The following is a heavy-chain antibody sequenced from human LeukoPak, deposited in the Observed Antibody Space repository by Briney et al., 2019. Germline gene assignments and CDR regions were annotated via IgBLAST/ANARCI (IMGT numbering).Heavy chain of an antibody. CDR3: ASIVGGSYYYYYMDV. CDR2: IYHSGST. D-gene: IGHD1-26*01. CDR1: GYSISSGYY. J-gene: IGHJ6*03. Sequence: SETLSLTCTVSGYSISSGYYWGWIRPPPGKGLEWIGSIYHSGSTYYNPSLKSRVTISVDTSKNQFSLKLSSVTAADTAVYYCASIVGGSYYYYYMDVWGKGTTVTVSS. V-gene: IGHV4-38-2*02.